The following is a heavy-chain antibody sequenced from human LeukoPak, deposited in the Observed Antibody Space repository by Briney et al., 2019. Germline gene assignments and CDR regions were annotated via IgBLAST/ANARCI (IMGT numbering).Heavy chain of an antibody. D-gene: IGHD6-13*01. CDR3: ARENRRIAAAGDYDY. V-gene: IGHV3-7*01. Sequence: GGSLRLSCTASGFTFSIYWMSWVRQAPGKGPEWVANIKYDGNEMYYVDSVKGRFSISRDNAKNSLYLQMNSLRAEDTAVYYCARENRRIAAAGDYDYWGQGTLVTVSS. J-gene: IGHJ4*02. CDR1: GFTFSIYW. CDR2: IKYDGNEM.